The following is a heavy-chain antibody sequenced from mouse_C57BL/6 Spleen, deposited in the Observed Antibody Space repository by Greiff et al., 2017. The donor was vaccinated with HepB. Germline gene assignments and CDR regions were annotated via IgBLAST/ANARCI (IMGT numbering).Heavy chain of an antibody. CDR2: IDPETGGT. V-gene: IGHV1-15*01. Sequence: VQLQQSGAELVRPGASVTLSCKASGYTFTDYEMHWVKQTPVHGLEWIGAIDPETGGTAYNQKFKGKAILTADKSSSTAYMELRSLTSEDSAVDYSTRCPITTVVNYFDYWGQGTTLTVSS. D-gene: IGHD1-1*01. CDR3: TRCPITTVVNYFDY. CDR1: GYTFTDYE. J-gene: IGHJ2*01.